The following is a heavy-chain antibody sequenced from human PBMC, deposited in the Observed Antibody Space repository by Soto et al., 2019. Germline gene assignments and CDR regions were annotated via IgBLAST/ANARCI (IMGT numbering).Heavy chain of an antibody. V-gene: IGHV3-7*05. J-gene: IGHJ3*02. D-gene: IGHD6-13*01. CDR1: GFTLSAYW. CDR2: INRDGSKK. Sequence: EVQLEESGGDLVQPGGSLRLSCAASGFTLSAYWMTWVLQAPGKGLEWVANINRDGSKKSYLDSVRGRFTISRDNVGNSLYLQMDSLRADDTALYYCARDVSPGSSRLSLDAVDIWGQGTMVTVSS. CDR3: ARDVSPGSSRLSLDAVDI.